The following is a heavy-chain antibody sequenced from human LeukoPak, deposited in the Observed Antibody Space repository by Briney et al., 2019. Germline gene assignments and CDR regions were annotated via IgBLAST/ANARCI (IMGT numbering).Heavy chain of an antibody. J-gene: IGHJ6*02. V-gene: IGHV1-18*01. Sequence: ASVNVSCKASGYTFTNYGVSWVRQAPGQGLEWMGWITAYNGNTNYAQNLQGRVTMTTDTSTSTAYMELRSLKSDDTAVYYCAREGLPSEKIFGAVITYYYRTVDVWGQGTPVTVS. CDR1: GYTFTNYG. D-gene: IGHD3-3*01. CDR2: ITAYNGNT. CDR3: AREGLPSEKIFGAVITYYYRTVDV.